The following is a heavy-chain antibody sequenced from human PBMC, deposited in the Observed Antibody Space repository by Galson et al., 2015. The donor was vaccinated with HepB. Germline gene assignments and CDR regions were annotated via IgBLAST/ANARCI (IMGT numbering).Heavy chain of an antibody. V-gene: IGHV3-23*01. CDR1: GFSFISYA. D-gene: IGHD3-3*01. Sequence: SLRLSCAASGFSFISYAMSWVRQAPGRGLEWVSVISGTGGTTSYADSVKGRFTISRDNSMNTPYLQMNSLRAEDTAVYFCAIHHDFWSDRLTGGAIKWGQGTLVTVSS. CDR2: ISGTGGTT. CDR3: AIHHDFWSDRLTGGAIK. J-gene: IGHJ4*02.